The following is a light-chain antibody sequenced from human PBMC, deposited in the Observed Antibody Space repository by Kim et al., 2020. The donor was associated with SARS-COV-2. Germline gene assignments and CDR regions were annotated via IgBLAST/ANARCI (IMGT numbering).Light chain of an antibody. J-gene: IGLJ2*01. CDR2: QDS. Sequence: VSVTPGQTATITCSGDKMGDKFACWYQQKPGQSPVLVIYQDSLRPSGIPERFSGSNSGNTATLTISGTQAMDEADYYCQVWDSSVFGGGTQLTVL. CDR1: KMGDKF. CDR3: QVWDSSV. V-gene: IGLV3-1*01.